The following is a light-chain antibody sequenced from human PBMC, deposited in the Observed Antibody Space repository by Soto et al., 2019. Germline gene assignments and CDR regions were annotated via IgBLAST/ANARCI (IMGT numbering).Light chain of an antibody. CDR3: QQYGSSST. Sequence: EIVLTQSPGTLSLSPGERAPISCRASQSVSSSYLAWYQQKPGQAPRILIYGASSRPTGIPDRFSGSGSGTDFTLTISRLEPEDFAVYYCQQYGSSSTLGQGTRLEIK. CDR1: QSVSSSY. V-gene: IGKV3-20*01. CDR2: GAS. J-gene: IGKJ5*01.